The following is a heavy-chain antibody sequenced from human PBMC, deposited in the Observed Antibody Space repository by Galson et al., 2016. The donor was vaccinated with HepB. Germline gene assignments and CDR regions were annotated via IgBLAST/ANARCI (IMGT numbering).Heavy chain of an antibody. D-gene: IGHD6-19*01. V-gene: IGHV3-23*01. Sequence: SLRPPCAASGFPSSTYGMSWVRQAPGKGLQGVSGISGSGGSTYSADSVKGRFTISRDNSKNMLYLQMSSLRAEDTALYYCLKEYPQEAVAWGQGTLVTVSS. CDR1: GFPSSTYG. J-gene: IGHJ1*01. CDR2: ISGSGGST. CDR3: LKEYPQEAVA.